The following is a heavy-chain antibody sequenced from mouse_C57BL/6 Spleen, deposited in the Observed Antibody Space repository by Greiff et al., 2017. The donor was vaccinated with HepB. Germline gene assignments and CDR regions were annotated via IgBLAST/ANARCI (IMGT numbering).Heavy chain of an antibody. Sequence: EVKLQESGPGLVKPSQSLSLTCSVTGYSITSGYYWNWIRQFPGNKLEWMGYISYDGSNNYNPSLKNRISITRDTSKNQFFLKLNSVTTEDTATYDCATVYYDYDDYAMDYWGQGTSVTVSS. CDR2: ISYDGSN. V-gene: IGHV3-6*01. CDR1: GYSITSGYY. CDR3: ATVYYDYDDYAMDY. J-gene: IGHJ4*01. D-gene: IGHD2-4*01.